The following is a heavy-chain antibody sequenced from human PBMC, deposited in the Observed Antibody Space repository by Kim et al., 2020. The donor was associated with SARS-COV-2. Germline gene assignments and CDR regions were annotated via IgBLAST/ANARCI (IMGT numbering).Heavy chain of an antibody. CDR3: AKDQVASAGGGYFDY. V-gene: IGHV3-9*01. Sequence: DSVKGRFTSSRDNAKNSLYLQMNMLRAEDTALYYCAKDQVASAGGGYFDYWGQGTLVTVSS. J-gene: IGHJ4*02. D-gene: IGHD6-13*01.